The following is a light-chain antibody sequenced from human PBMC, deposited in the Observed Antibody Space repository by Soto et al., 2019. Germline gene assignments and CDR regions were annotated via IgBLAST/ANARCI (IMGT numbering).Light chain of an antibody. V-gene: IGLV2-14*01. CDR1: SSDVGGYNY. CDR3: CSYTSSGTRV. Sequence: QSVLTQPASVSGSPGQSITISCTGTSSDVGGYNYVSWYQQHPVKAPKLMIYDVSNRPAGVSNRFSGSKSGNTASLTISWLQAEDEDDYYCCSYTSSGTRVFGTGTKLTVL. CDR2: DVS. J-gene: IGLJ1*01.